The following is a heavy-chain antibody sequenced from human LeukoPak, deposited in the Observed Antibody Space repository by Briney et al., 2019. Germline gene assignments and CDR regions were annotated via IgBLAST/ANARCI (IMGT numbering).Heavy chain of an antibody. CDR1: GGSFSGYY. V-gene: IGHV4-34*01. CDR3: ARGVVTAPQTFDY. J-gene: IGHJ4*02. CDR2: INHSGST. D-gene: IGHD2-21*02. Sequence: PSETLSLTCAVYGGSFSGYYWSWIRQPPGKGLEWIGEINHSGSTNYNPSLKSRVTISVDTSENQFSLKLRSVTAADTAVYYCARGVVTAPQTFDYWGQGTLVTVSS.